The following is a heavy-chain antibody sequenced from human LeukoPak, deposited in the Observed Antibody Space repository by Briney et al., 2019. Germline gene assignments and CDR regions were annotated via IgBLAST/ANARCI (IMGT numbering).Heavy chain of an antibody. CDR3: ARALAARHAFDI. J-gene: IGHJ3*02. CDR1: GYTFTGYY. Sequence: SVKVSCKASGYTFTGYYMHWVRQAPGQGLEWMGGIIPIFGTANYAQKFQGRVTITADKSTSTAYMELSSLRSEDTAVYYCARALAARHAFDIWGQGTMVTVSS. V-gene: IGHV1-69*06. CDR2: IIPIFGTA. D-gene: IGHD6-6*01.